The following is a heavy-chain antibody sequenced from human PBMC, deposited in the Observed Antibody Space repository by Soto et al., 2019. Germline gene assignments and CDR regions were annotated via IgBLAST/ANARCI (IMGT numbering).Heavy chain of an antibody. CDR1: GGSMSTYY. CDR3: ARHYYDTLTGFRAEYFQH. D-gene: IGHD3-9*01. CDR2: IYYSGST. Sequence: PSETLSLTCTVSGGSMSTYYWTWIRQPPGKGLEWIGYIYYSGSTNYNPSLKSRVTMSLDTSKKQFSLKLTSVTAADTAVYYCARHYYDTLTGFRAEYFQHWGPGTMVTVSS. V-gene: IGHV4-59*01. J-gene: IGHJ1*01.